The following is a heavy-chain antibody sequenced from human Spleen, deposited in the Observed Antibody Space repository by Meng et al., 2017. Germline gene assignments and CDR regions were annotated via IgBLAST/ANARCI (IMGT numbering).Heavy chain of an antibody. Sequence: QRRLQQAAAGLLQPSETLSLTCDVYGGSFSGYSWSWIRQPPGKGLEWIGEISHSGSTNYSPSLKNRVTISLDTSKNQFSLKLRSVTAADTAVYYCARLWTVTSYSADWFDPWGQGTLVTVSS. V-gene: IGHV4-34*01. CDR1: GGSFSGYS. CDR3: ARLWTVTSYSADWFDP. D-gene: IGHD4-17*01. J-gene: IGHJ5*02. CDR2: ISHSGST.